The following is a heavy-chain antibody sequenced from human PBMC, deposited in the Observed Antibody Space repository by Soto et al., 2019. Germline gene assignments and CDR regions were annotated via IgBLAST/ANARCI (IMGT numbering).Heavy chain of an antibody. CDR2: IYPGDSDT. D-gene: IGHD6-13*01. J-gene: IGHJ5*02. V-gene: IGHV5-51*01. CDR3: ARRPGIAAGNWFDP. Sequence: KVSCKASGGTFSSYTIGWVRQMSGKGLEWMGIIYPGDSDTRYSPSFQGQVTISADKSISTAYLQWSSLKASDTAMYYCARRPGIAAGNWFDPWGQGTLVTVSS. CDR1: GGTFSSYT.